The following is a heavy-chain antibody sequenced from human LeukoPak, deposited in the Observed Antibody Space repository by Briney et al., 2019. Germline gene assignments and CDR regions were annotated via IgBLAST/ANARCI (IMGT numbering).Heavy chain of an antibody. J-gene: IGHJ3*02. V-gene: IGHV5-51*01. CDR2: IYPGDSDT. CDR1: GYSFTSYW. Sequence: GESLKISCKGSGYSFTSYWIGWVRQMPVKGLEWMGIIYPGDSDTRYSPSFQGQVTISADKSISTAYLQWSSLKASDTAMYYCATHDYGGNSGYAFDIWGQGTMVTVSS. D-gene: IGHD4-23*01. CDR3: ATHDYGGNSGYAFDI.